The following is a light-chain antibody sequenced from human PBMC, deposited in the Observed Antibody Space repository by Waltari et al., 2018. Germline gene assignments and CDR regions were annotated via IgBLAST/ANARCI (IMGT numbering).Light chain of an antibody. Sequence: DTMLTQSPGTLSLAPGQRATLSCRASQPIASNYLAWYQEKPGQAPRILIYGASTRASGIPDRFTGSGSGTDFTLTINKLEPEDFAVYYCHQYVGSPWTFGQGTKVEIK. CDR2: GAS. CDR3: HQYVGSPWT. CDR1: QPIASNY. V-gene: IGKV3-20*01. J-gene: IGKJ1*01.